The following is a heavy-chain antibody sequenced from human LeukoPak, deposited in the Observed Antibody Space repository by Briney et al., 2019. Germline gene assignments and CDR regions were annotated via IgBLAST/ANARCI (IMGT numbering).Heavy chain of an antibody. CDR3: ARENTGAAFDI. V-gene: IGHV3-33*01. J-gene: IGHJ3*02. Sequence: GGSLRLSCAASGFSFGSYGMHWVRQAPGKGLEWVAVIWYDGSNKYYADSVKGRFTISRDNSKNTLYVQMNSLRAEDTAVYYCARENTGAAFDIWDQGTMVTVSS. CDR2: IWYDGSNK. CDR1: GFSFGSYG. D-gene: IGHD7-27*01.